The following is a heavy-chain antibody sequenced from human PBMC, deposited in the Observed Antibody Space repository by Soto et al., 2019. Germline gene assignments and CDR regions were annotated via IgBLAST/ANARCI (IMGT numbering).Heavy chain of an antibody. Sequence: QVQLVESGGGLVKPGGSLRLSCAASGFTFSDNYMSWIRQAPGKGLEWISYISDSGTRTYYSDSVKGRFTISRDNANNSLYLQMNGLRGEDTAVYYCARDPPSTKTLEPNRDFWGQGVMVTVSS. CDR3: ARDPPSTKTLEPNRDF. CDR1: GFTFSDNY. V-gene: IGHV3-11*01. CDR2: ISDSGTRT. J-gene: IGHJ4*02. D-gene: IGHD2-2*01.